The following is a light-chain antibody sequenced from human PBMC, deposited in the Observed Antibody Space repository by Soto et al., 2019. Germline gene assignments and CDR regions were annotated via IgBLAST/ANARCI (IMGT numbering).Light chain of an antibody. J-gene: IGKJ5*01. CDR1: QSVSSSY. V-gene: IGKV3D-20*02. CDR2: GAS. CDR3: QQRFDWPKIT. Sequence: EIVLTQSPGTLSLSPGERATLSCRAIQSVSSSYLAWYQQKPGQAPRLLIYGASSRATGIPDRFSGSGSGTDFTLTISSLEPEDFGVFYCQQRFDWPKITFGQGTRLEI.